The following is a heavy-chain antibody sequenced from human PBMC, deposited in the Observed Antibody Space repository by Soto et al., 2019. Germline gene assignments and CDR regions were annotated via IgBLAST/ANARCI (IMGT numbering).Heavy chain of an antibody. CDR1: GFTFSSYD. D-gene: IGHD2-15*01. V-gene: IGHV3-13*01. CDR2: IGTAGDT. CDR3: ARDIRYCSGNSCDSGGMDV. Sequence: EVQLVESGGGLVQPGGSLRLSCAASGFTFSSYDMHWVRQATGKGLEWVSVIGTAGDTYYPGSVKGRFTISRENAKNSLYLQMTSLRAEDTAVYYCARDIRYCSGNSCDSGGMDVWGQGTTVTVSS. J-gene: IGHJ6*02.